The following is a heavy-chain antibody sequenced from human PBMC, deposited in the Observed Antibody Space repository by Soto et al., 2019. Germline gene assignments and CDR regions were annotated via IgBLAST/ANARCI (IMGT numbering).Heavy chain of an antibody. J-gene: IGHJ6*02. CDR3: ASPSSGWSLGGMDV. D-gene: IGHD6-19*01. CDR2: IIPIFGTA. Sequence: ASVKVSCKASGGTFSSYAISWVRQAPGQGLEWMGGIIPIFGTANYAQKFQGRVTITADKSTSTAYMELSSLRSEDTAVYYCASPSSGWSLGGMDVWRQGTTVTVSS. CDR1: GGTFSSYA. V-gene: IGHV1-69*06.